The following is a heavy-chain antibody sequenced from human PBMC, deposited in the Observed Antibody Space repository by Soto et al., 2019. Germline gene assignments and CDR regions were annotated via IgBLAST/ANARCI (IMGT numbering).Heavy chain of an antibody. CDR3: ARDPSDVRFLEWLLQFGWFDP. D-gene: IGHD3-3*01. CDR1: GFTFSSYA. V-gene: IGHV3-30-3*01. CDR2: ISYDGSNK. J-gene: IGHJ5*02. Sequence: QVQLVESGGGVVQPGRSLRLSCAASGFTFSSYAMHWVRQAPGKGLEWVAVISYDGSNKYYADSVKGRFTISRDNSKNPLYLKMNSRRAEDRVVYYGARDPSDVRFLEWLLQFGWFDPGGQGTLVTVSS.